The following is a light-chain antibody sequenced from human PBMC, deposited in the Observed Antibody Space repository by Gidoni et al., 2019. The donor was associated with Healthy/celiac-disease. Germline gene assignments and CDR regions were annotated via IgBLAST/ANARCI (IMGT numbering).Light chain of an antibody. CDR1: QSVSSY. Sequence: DIVLTQHPATLSLSPGERATLSCRASQSVSSYLDWYQQTPGQAPRVLIYAASNTATGIPARFSGSGSGTDFTRTIRSLEPEDFAVYCCQPRNTFGQGTKLEIK. CDR3: QPRNT. J-gene: IGKJ2*01. V-gene: IGKV3-11*01. CDR2: AAS.